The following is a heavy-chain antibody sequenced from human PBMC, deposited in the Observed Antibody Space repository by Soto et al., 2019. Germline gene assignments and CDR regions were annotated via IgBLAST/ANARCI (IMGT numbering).Heavy chain of an antibody. CDR1: GYTFTSYG. V-gene: IGHV1-18*01. Sequence: ASVKVSCKASGYTFTSYGISWVRQAPGQGLEWMGWISAYNGNTKYAQKLQGRVTMTTDTSTSTAYMELRSLRSDDTDVYYCARDKRSTDSSGYYDSSMDVWGKGTTVTVSS. CDR2: ISAYNGNT. D-gene: IGHD3-22*01. J-gene: IGHJ6*04. CDR3: ARDKRSTDSSGYYDSSMDV.